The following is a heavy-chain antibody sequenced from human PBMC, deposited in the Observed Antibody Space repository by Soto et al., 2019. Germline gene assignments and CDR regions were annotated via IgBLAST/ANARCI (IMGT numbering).Heavy chain of an antibody. D-gene: IGHD2-15*01. CDR2: INHSGST. J-gene: IGHJ6*02. V-gene: IGHV4-34*01. CDR3: ARVKGIVVVRMDV. CDR1: GGSFSGYY. Sequence: SETLSLTCAVYGGSFSGYYWSWIRQPPGKGLEWIGEINHSGSTNYNPSLKSRVTISVDTSKNQFSLKLSSVTAADTAVYYCARVKGIVVVRMDVWGQGTTVTVSS.